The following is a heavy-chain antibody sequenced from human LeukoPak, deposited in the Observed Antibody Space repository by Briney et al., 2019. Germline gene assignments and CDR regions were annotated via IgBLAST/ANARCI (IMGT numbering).Heavy chain of an antibody. CDR3: GRSGPAAGRPDAFDI. CDR1: GDSISSSSFY. V-gene: IGHV4-39*07. J-gene: IGHJ3*02. CDR2: IFYSGIT. Sequence: PSETLSLTCTLSGDSISSSSFYWAWIRQPPGKGLECIGTIFYSGITYYSSSLKSRVTISVDTSKNQFSLKLSSVTVADTAVYFCGRSGPAAGRPDAFDIWGQGTMVTVSS. D-gene: IGHD2-2*01.